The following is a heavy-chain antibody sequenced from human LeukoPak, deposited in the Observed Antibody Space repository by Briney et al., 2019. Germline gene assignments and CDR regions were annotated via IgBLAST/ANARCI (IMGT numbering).Heavy chain of an antibody. J-gene: IGHJ6*02. CDR2: IYYSGST. D-gene: IGHD6-13*01. V-gene: IGHV4-61*01. CDR3: ARLAVGGYSSSWYYYYYGMDV. CDR1: GGSVSSGSYY. Sequence: PSETLSLTCTVSGGSVSSGSYYWSWIRQPPGKGLEWIGYIYYSGSTNYNPSLKSRVTISVDTSKNQFSLKLSSVTAADTAVYYCARLAVGGYSSSWYYYYYGMDVWGQGTTVTVSS.